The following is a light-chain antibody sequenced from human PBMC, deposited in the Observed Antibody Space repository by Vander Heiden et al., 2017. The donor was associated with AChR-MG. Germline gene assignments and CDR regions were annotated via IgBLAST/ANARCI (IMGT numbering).Light chain of an antibody. CDR3: QQNGSSPLT. Sequence: ELVFTQSPGTLSFSPGERATLSCRASQSVSSSYLAWYQQKPGQAPRLLIYGASSRATGIPDRFSGSGSGTDFTLTISRLEPEDFAVYYCQQNGSSPLTFGPGTKVEIK. CDR2: GAS. CDR1: QSVSSSY. J-gene: IGKJ1*01. V-gene: IGKV3-20*01.